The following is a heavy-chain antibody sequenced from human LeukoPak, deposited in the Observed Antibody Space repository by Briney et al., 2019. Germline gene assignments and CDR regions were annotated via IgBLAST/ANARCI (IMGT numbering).Heavy chain of an antibody. Sequence: PVGSLRLSCATSGFPFSAHWMSWVRQAPGKGLEWVANIEKDGSDIHYADSVRGRFTISRDNAKNSLYLQMSNLRAEDTAVYFCARGGGLDVWGQGATVTVSS. J-gene: IGHJ6*02. CDR2: IEKDGSDI. CDR1: GFPFSAHW. CDR3: ARGGGLDV. D-gene: IGHD3-16*01. V-gene: IGHV3-7*03.